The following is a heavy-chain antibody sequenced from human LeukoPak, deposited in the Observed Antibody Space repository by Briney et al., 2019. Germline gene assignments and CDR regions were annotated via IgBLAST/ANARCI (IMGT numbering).Heavy chain of an antibody. CDR1: GYTFTSYG. CDR3: AREEPFSLSPDSTSMDV. V-gene: IGHV1-18*01. CDR2: ISAYNGNT. D-gene: IGHD2/OR15-2a*01. J-gene: IGHJ6*02. Sequence: ASVKVSCKASGYTFTSYGISWVRQAPGQGLEWMGWISAYNGNTNYAQKLQGRVTMTTDTSTSTAYMELRSLRSDDTAVYYCAREEPFSLSPDSTSMDVWGQGTTVTVSS.